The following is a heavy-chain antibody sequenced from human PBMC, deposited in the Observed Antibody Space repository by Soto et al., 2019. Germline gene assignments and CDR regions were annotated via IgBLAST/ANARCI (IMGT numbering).Heavy chain of an antibody. J-gene: IGHJ4*02. D-gene: IGHD3-22*01. CDR3: ARATSYYDSSGYSDRVLDY. V-gene: IGHV4-31*03. CDR2: IYYSGNT. Sequence: QVQLQESGPGLVKPSQTLSLTCTVSGGSISSGGYYWSWIRQHPGKGLEWIGYIYYSGNTYYNPSLKSRVTISEDTSKNQFSLKLSSVTAADTAVYYCARATSYYDSSGYSDRVLDYWGQGTLVTVSS. CDR1: GGSISSGGYY.